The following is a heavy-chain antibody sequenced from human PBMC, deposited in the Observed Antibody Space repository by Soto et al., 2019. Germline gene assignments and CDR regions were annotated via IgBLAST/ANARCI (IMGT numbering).Heavy chain of an antibody. CDR3: AKVGYCSSTSCYDNWFDP. V-gene: IGHV3-23*01. D-gene: IGHD2-2*03. J-gene: IGHJ5*02. CDR1: GFTFSSYA. Sequence: GGSLRLSXAASGFTFSSYAMSWVRQAPGKGLEWVSAISGSGGSTYYADSVKGRFTISRDNSKNTLYLQMNSLRAEDTAVYYCAKVGYCSSTSCYDNWFDPWGQGTLVTVSS. CDR2: ISGSGGST.